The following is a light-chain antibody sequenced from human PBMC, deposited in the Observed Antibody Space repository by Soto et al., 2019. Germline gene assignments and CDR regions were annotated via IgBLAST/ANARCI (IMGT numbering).Light chain of an antibody. CDR3: QRSNNWPMWT. Sequence: EIVMTQSPATLSVSPGERATLSCRASQSVSSNLAWYQQKPGQAPRLLVYGASTRPTGIPTRFSGSGSGTEFTLTISSLQSEDFAVYYCQRSNNWPMWTFGQGTKV. CDR1: QSVSSN. CDR2: GAS. J-gene: IGKJ1*01. V-gene: IGKV3-15*01.